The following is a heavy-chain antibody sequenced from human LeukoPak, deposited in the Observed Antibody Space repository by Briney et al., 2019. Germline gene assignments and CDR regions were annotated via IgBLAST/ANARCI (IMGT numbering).Heavy chain of an antibody. CDR2: ISAYNGNT. D-gene: IGHD4/OR15-4a*01. Sequence: ASVKVSCKASGYTFTSYGISWVRQAPGQGLEWMGWISAYNGNTNYAQKLQGRVTMTTDTSTSTAYMELRSLRSDDTAVYYCARWLTTPVPYRYFDLWGRGTLVTVSS. CDR1: GYTFTSYG. J-gene: IGHJ2*01. CDR3: ARWLTTPVPYRYFDL. V-gene: IGHV1-18*01.